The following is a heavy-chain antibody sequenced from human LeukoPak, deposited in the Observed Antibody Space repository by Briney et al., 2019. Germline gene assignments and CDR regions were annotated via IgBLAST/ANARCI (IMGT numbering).Heavy chain of an antibody. CDR3: ARVRGYCTNGVCYSGREFDY. V-gene: IGHV4-39*01. J-gene: IGHJ4*02. D-gene: IGHD2-8*01. Sequence: SETLSLTCTVSGGSISSSTYYWGWIRQPPGKGLEWIGSIYYSGGTYYNPSLKSRVTISVDTSKNQFSLNLSSVTAADTAVYYCARVRGYCTNGVCYSGREFDYWGQGTLVTVSS. CDR2: IYYSGGT. CDR1: GGSISSSTYY.